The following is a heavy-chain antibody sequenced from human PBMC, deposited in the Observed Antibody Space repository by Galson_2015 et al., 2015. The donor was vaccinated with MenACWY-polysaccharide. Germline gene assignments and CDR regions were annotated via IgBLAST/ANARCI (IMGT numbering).Heavy chain of an antibody. D-gene: IGHD2-21*02. CDR1: GFTFDDYA. CDR3: AKNSAYCGGYCAYYLDY. Sequence: SLRLSCAASGFTFDDYAMHWVRQAPGKGLEWVSGISCDSGSIGYADSVKGRFTISRDNAKNTLYLQMNSLRAEDTAVYYCAKNSAYCGGYCAYYLDYWGQGTLVTVSS. J-gene: IGHJ4*02. CDR2: ISCDSGSI. V-gene: IGHV3-9*01.